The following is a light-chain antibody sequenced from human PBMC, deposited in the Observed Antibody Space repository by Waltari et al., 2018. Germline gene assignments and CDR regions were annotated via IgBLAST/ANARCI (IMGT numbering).Light chain of an antibody. CDR2: ENN. J-gene: IGLJ3*02. Sequence: HSVLTQPPSESGTPGQRVTISCSGISANIGSYDVSWYQHPPGTAPKLLISENNQRPSGVPDRFPGSKSGTSASLAISGLRSEDEADYYCATWDDRLSGRVFGGGTKLTVL. V-gene: IGLV1-47*01. CDR3: ATWDDRLSGRV. CDR1: SANIGSYD.